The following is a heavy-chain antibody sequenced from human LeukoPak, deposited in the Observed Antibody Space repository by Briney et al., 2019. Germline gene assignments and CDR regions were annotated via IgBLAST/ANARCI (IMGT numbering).Heavy chain of an antibody. J-gene: IGHJ4*02. Sequence: SETLSLTCAVYGGSFSGYYWSWIRQPPGKGLEWIGEINHSGSTNYNPSLTSRVTISVDTSKNQFSLKLTSVTAAATAAYYCARGLGGYYYGSGSPRLFDYWGQGTLVTVSS. CDR3: ARGLGGYYYGSGSPRLFDY. V-gene: IGHV4-34*01. CDR1: GGSFSGYY. D-gene: IGHD3-10*01. CDR2: INHSGST.